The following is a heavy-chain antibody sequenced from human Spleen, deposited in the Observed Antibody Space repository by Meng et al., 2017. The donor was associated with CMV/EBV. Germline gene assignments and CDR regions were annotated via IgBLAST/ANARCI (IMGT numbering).Heavy chain of an antibody. V-gene: IGHV4-61*01. CDR3: ARVLMDIVVVPAAARFDP. J-gene: IGHJ5*02. D-gene: IGHD2-2*03. Sequence: SETLSLTCTVSGGSVSSDTYYWSWIRQPPGKGLEWIGYIYYSGSTNYNPSLKSRVTISVDTSKNQFSLKLSSVTAADTAVYYCARVLMDIVVVPAAARFDPWGQGTLVTVSS. CDR1: GGSVSSDTYY. CDR2: IYYSGST.